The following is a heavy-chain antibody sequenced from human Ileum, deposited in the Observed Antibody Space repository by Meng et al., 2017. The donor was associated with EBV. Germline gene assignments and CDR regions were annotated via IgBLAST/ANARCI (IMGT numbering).Heavy chain of an antibody. CDR2: ITSSGGTT. CDR3: VDCSGGTCFRKAFDR. V-gene: IGHV3-23*04. Sequence: EVQWVGSGGGLVQPGGSLRLFCVGSGFTFSSHALYWVRQAPGEGLEWVSSITSSGGTTNYADSVKGRFTMSRDNSKNTVYLQMNNLRVEDTALYYCVDCSGGTCFRKAFDRWGQGTLVTVSS. J-gene: IGHJ5*02. D-gene: IGHD2-15*01. CDR1: GFTFSSHA.